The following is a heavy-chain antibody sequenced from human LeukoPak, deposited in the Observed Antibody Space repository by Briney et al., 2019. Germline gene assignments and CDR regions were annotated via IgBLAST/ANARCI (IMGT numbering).Heavy chain of an antibody. CDR1: GGTFSSYA. D-gene: IGHD3-3*02. J-gene: IGHJ4*02. CDR2: IIPIFGTA. V-gene: IGHV1-69*01. CDR3: ARGSALLALSFDY. Sequence: SVKVSCKASGGTFSSYAISWVRQAPGQGLEWMGGIIPIFGTANYAQKFQGRVTITADESTSTAYMELSSLRSEDTAMYYCARGSALLALSFDYWGQGTLVTVSS.